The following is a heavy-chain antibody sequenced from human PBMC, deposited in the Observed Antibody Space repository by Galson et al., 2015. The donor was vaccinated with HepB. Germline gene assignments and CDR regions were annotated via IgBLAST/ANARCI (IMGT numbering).Heavy chain of an antibody. J-gene: IGHJ2*01. CDR1: GFTVSGNY. CDR2: VYRGGGR. CDR3: ARSNKGLGSGHYGGGYFDL. D-gene: IGHD4-23*01. V-gene: IGHV3-66*01. Sequence: SLRLSCAASGFTVSGNYMTWVRQAPGKGLEWVSVVYRGGGRYYADFVQGRFTISRDDSKNTLYLQLNSLRAEDTAVYYCARSNKGLGSGHYGGGYFDLWGRGTLVTVSS.